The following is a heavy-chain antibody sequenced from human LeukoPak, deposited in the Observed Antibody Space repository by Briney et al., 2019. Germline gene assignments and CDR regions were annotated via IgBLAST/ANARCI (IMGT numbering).Heavy chain of an antibody. D-gene: IGHD4-11*01. V-gene: IGHV3-33*08. CDR3: ARDAGGAFGNYVNYFDY. Sequence: GRSLRLSCAASGLILSSYGMHWVRQAPGKGLEWVALIWYDGSNIDYGDSVKGRFSISRDNSKNTLYLQMNSLRAEDTAVYYCARDAGGAFGNYVNYFDYWGQGTLVTVSS. J-gene: IGHJ4*02. CDR2: IWYDGSNI. CDR1: GLILSSYG.